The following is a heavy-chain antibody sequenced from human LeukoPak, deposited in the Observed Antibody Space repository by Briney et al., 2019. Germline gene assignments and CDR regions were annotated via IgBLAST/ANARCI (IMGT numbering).Heavy chain of an antibody. CDR2: IKQDGSEK. D-gene: IGHD2-8*01. J-gene: IGHJ4*02. CDR1: GFTFSSDW. CDR3: ARDINGEVYFDY. Sequence: GGSLRLSCAASGFTFSSDWMSWVRQAPGKGLEWVANIKQDGSEKYYVDSVKGRFTISRDNAKNSLYLQMNSLRAEDTAVYYCARDINGEVYFDYWGQGTLVTVSS. V-gene: IGHV3-7*03.